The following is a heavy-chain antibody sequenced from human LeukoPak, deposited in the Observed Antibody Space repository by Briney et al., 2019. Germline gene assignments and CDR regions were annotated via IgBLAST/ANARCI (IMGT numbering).Heavy chain of an antibody. CDR2: IHRSGSP. CDR1: LDSTTSNF. V-gene: IGHV4-4*02. Sequence: SETLSLTCTVSLDSTTSNFWSWVRQPPGKGLEWIGEIHRSGSPNYNPSRQSRATISIDRSRNQIVLELSSVTAADTAFYYCAREILGGFNPGAYWGQGTLVTVSS. CDR3: AREILGGFNPGAY. J-gene: IGHJ4*02. D-gene: IGHD1-14*01.